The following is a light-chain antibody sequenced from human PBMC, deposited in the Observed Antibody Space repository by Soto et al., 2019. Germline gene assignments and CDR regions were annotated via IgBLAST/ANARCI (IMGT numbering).Light chain of an antibody. Sequence: DIQMTQSPSSLSASVGDRVTITCRASQGTSSYLAWFQQKPGRAPKLLIYGASTLQSGVPARFSGSGSGTEFTLTISSLQPGDFATYYCQLSETYPLTFGQVTRLEIK. CDR3: QLSETYPLT. V-gene: IGKV1-9*01. J-gene: IGKJ5*01. CDR1: QGTSSY. CDR2: GAS.